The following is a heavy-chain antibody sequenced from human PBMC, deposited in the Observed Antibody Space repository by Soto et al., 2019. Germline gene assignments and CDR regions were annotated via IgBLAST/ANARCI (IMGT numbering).Heavy chain of an antibody. CDR2: FDPEDGET. Sequence: ASVKVSCKGSGYTLTELSMHWVRQAPGKGLEWMGGFDPEDGETIYAQKFQGRVTMTEDTSTDTAYMELSSLRSEDTAVYYCATDFGDSSGYRDYGGQGTLVTVSS. CDR3: ATDFGDSSGYRDY. V-gene: IGHV1-24*01. J-gene: IGHJ4*02. D-gene: IGHD3-22*01. CDR1: GYTLTELS.